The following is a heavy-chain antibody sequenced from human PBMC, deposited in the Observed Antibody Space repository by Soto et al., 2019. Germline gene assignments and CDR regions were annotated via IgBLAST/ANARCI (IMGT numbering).Heavy chain of an antibody. Sequence: GGSLTLSCAASGFTFSSYSMSWVRQAPGKGLEWVAGIRGSGRSTYYADPVKGRFTISRDNPKNTLYLQMNSLRAEDTAVYYCAKSPASYNYYYYMAVWGNGTTVTVSS. CDR1: GFTFSSYS. V-gene: IGHV3-23*01. CDR3: AKSPASYNYYYYMAV. CDR2: IRGSGRST. J-gene: IGHJ6*03.